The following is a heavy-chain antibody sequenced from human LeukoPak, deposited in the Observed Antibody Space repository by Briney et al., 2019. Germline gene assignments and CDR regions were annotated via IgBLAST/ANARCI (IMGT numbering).Heavy chain of an antibody. J-gene: IGHJ5*02. Sequence: ASVKVSCKASGYTFTSYAMNWVRQAPGQGLEWMGWINTNTGNPTYAQGFTGRFVFSLDTSVSTAYLQISSLKAEDTAVYYCARQARRIAAAGTIGLVRFDPWGQGTLVTVSS. CDR2: INTNTGNP. V-gene: IGHV7-4-1*02. CDR1: GYTFTSYA. CDR3: ARQARRIAAAGTIGLVRFDP. D-gene: IGHD6-13*01.